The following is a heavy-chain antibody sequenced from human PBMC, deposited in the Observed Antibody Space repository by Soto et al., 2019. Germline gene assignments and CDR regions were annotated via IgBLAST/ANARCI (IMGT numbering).Heavy chain of an antibody. Sequence: QVQLVQSGAEVKKPGASVKVSCKASGYTFTGYYMHWVRQAPGQGLEWMGWINPNRGGTNYAQTFQGWVTMTRDTSISTAYRELSGLRSDDTGVYYCARGRAAMFWFGPWGQGTLVTVSS. CDR2: INPNRGGT. CDR1: GYTFTGYY. D-gene: IGHD2-2*01. J-gene: IGHJ5*02. V-gene: IGHV1-2*04. CDR3: ARGRAAMFWFGP.